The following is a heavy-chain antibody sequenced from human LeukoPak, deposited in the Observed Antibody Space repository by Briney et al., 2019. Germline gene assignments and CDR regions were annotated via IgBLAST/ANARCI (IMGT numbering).Heavy chain of an antibody. CDR3: ASRGSGSYNLAH. CDR2: IIPIFGTA. V-gene: IGHV1-69*05. CDR1: GGTFSSYA. Sequence: SVKVSCKASGGTFSSYAISWVRQAPGQGLEWMGGIIPIFGTANYAQKFQGRVTITTDESTSTAYMELSSLRSEDTAVYYCASRGSGSYNLAHWGQGTLVTVSP. J-gene: IGHJ4*02. D-gene: IGHD1-26*01.